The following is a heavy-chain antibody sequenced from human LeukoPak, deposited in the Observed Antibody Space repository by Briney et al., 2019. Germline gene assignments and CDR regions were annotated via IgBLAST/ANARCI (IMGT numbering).Heavy chain of an antibody. Sequence: SHTLSLTCTVSGGSISSGGYYWRWLRQHPGKGLEWIVYIYYSGSTYYNTSLKSRVTISVDTSKNQFSLKLSSVTAADTAVYYCARGRYSRPYYFDYCGQGTLVTVSS. J-gene: IGHJ4*02. CDR2: IYYSGST. CDR3: ARGRYSRPYYFDY. V-gene: IGHV4-31*03. CDR1: GGSISSGGYY. D-gene: IGHD6-13*01.